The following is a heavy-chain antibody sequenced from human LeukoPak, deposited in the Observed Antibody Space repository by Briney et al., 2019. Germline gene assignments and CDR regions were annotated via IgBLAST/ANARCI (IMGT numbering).Heavy chain of an antibody. CDR3: ARVKEENYDSWSGYSFGWFDP. J-gene: IGHJ5*02. CDR2: INAGNGNT. CDR1: GYTFTSYA. V-gene: IGHV1-3*01. Sequence: ASVKVSCKASGYTFTSYAMHWVRQAPGQRLEWMGWINAGNGNTKYSQKFQGRVTITGDTSASTAYMELSSLRSEDTAVYYCARVKEENYDSWSGYSFGWFDPWGQGTLVTVSS. D-gene: IGHD3-3*01.